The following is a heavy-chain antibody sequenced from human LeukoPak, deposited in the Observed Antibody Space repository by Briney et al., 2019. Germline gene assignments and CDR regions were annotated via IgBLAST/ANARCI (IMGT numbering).Heavy chain of an antibody. CDR3: AKDPYSGSFYDY. D-gene: IGHD1-26*01. CDR2: ISGSGGST. Sequence: QPGGSLRLSCAASGFTFSSYAMSWVRQAPGKGLEWVSGISGSGGSTYYADSVKGRFTISRDNSKNTLYLQMNSLGAEDTAVYYCAKDPYSGSFYDYWGQGTLVTVSS. J-gene: IGHJ4*02. V-gene: IGHV3-23*01. CDR1: GFTFSSYA.